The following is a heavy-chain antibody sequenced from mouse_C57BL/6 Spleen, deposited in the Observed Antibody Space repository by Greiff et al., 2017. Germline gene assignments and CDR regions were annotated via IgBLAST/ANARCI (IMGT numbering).Heavy chain of an antibody. D-gene: IGHD2-5*01. CDR3: ARMSPPYCSNPGD. CDR1: GYTFTSYW. V-gene: IGHV1-61*01. J-gene: IGHJ2*01. Sequence: VQLQQPGAELVRPGSSVKLSCKASGYTFTSYWMDWVKQRPGQGLEWIGNIYPSDSETHYNQKFKDKATLTVDKSSSTAYMQLSSLTSEDSAVYYCARMSPPYCSNPGDWGQGTTLTVSS. CDR2: IYPSDSET.